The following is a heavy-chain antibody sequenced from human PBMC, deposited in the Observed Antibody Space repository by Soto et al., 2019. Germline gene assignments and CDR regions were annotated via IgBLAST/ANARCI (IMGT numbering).Heavy chain of an antibody. D-gene: IGHD3-22*01. V-gene: IGHV4-61*01. CDR3: ASEMAFDQSSGPGGYYYYYGMDV. Sequence: SETLSLTCTVSGGSVSSGSYYWSWIRQPPGKGLEWIGYIYYSGSTNYNPSLKSRVTISVGTSKNQFSLKLSSVTAADTAVYYCASEMAFDQSSGPGGYYYYYGMDVWGQGTTVTVSS. J-gene: IGHJ6*02. CDR2: IYYSGST. CDR1: GGSVSSGSYY.